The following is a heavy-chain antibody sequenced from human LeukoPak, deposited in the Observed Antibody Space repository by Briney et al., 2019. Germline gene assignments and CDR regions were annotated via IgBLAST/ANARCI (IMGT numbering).Heavy chain of an antibody. V-gene: IGHV3-74*01. CDR2: INNDGRST. Sequence: GGSLRLSCAASGFTFSSYCMHWVRHAPGKGLVCVSRINNDGRSTSYADSLKRRFPISRDNAKNTLYMQMNSLRAEDTAVYYCAKRCSSTSCIDYWGQGTLVTVSS. J-gene: IGHJ4*02. CDR3: AKRCSSTSCIDY. CDR1: GFTFSSYC. D-gene: IGHD2-2*01.